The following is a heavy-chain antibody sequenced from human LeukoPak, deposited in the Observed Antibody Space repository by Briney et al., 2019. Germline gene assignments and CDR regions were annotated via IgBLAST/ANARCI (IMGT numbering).Heavy chain of an antibody. CDR3: ASGYCSSTSCYFPFDY. CDR1: GGSFNAYY. CDR2: VNHSGST. Sequence: KPSETLSLTCGVSGGSFNAYYWTWIRQPPGKGLEWIGEVNHSGSTSYNPSLKSRVTISVDTSKNQFSLKLSSVTAADTAVYYCASGYCSSTSCYFPFDYWGQGTLVTVSS. V-gene: IGHV4-34*01. J-gene: IGHJ4*02. D-gene: IGHD2-2*01.